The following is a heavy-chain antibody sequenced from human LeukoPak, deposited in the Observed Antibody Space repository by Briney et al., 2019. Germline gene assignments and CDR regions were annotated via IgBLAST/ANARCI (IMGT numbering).Heavy chain of an antibody. CDR2: ISGRGGST. CDR1: GFTFSSYG. CDR3: AKDQDLNYYDTIGYQTDAFDI. D-gene: IGHD3-22*01. Sequence: GGTLRLSCAASGFTFSSYGMSWVRQAPGKGLEWVSAISGRGGSTYYADSVKGRFTISRDNSKNTLFLQMNSLRAEDTAVYYCAKDQDLNYYDTIGYQTDAFDIWGQGTMVTVSS. V-gene: IGHV3-23*01. J-gene: IGHJ3*02.